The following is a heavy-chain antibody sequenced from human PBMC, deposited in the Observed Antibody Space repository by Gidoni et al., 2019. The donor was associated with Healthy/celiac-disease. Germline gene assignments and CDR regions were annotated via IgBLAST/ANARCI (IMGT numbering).Heavy chain of an antibody. V-gene: IGHV3-21*01. CDR2: ISSSSSYI. CDR3: ASTQYYYDSSGYYYELDY. J-gene: IGHJ4*02. Sequence: LQLLESGGGLVTPGGSLRLSCAASGFTFSSYTLNWVRQAPGKGLEWVSSISSSSSYIYYADSVKGRFTISRDNAKNSLYLQMNSLRAEDTAVYYCASTQYYYDSSGYYYELDYWGQGTLVTVSS. D-gene: IGHD3-22*01. CDR1: GFTFSSYT.